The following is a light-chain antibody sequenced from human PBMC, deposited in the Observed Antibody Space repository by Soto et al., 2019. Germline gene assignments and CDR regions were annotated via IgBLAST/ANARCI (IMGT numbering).Light chain of an antibody. CDR2: WAS. CDR1: QSVLYSSNNKNY. Sequence: DIVMTQSPDSLPVSLGERATINCRSSQSVLYSSNNKNYLAWYQQKPGQPPKLLIYWASTRESVVPDRFSGRWSGTDFTLTISSLQAEDVAIYYCQQYYSTPWTFGQGTKVEIK. J-gene: IGKJ1*01. CDR3: QQYYSTPWT. V-gene: IGKV4-1*01.